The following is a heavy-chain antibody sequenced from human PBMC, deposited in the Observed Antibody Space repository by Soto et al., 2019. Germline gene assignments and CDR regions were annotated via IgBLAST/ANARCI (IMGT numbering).Heavy chain of an antibody. J-gene: IGHJ6*02. V-gene: IGHV1-69*13. Sequence: SVKVSCKASGGTFSSYAISWVRQAPGQGLEWMGGIIPIFGTANYAQKFQGRVTITADESTSTAYIELSSLRSEDTAVYYCAREKPRRYYYGMDVWGQGTTVTVSS. CDR1: GGTFSSYA. CDR3: AREKPRRYYYGMDV. CDR2: IIPIFGTA.